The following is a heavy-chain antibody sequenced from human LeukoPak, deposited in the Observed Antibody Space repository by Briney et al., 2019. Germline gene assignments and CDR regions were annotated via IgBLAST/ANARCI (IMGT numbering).Heavy chain of an antibody. J-gene: IGHJ4*02. CDR3: ARERSMYYDFWSGRNTPYYFDY. Sequence: SETLSLTCTVSGGSLNSGGSFSSPGHSWSWVRQAPGKGLEWIGYIFHSGTTSYNPSLQSRVTISLETSKTQFSLRLTSVTAADTAVYYCARERSMYYDFWSGRNTPYYFDYWGQGTLVTVSS. CDR1: GGSLNSGGSFSSPGHS. CDR2: IFHSGTT. D-gene: IGHD3-3*01. V-gene: IGHV4-30-2*01.